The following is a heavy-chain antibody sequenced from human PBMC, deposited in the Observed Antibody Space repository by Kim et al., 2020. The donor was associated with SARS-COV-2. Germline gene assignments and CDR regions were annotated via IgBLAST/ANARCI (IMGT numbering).Heavy chain of an antibody. CDR3: ERAYCGGGTCYPKYFLKGLDI. CDR1: GFTFSSYG. J-gene: IGHJ6*01. V-gene: IGHV3-21*01. Sequence: GGSLRLSCEASGFTFSSYGMTWVRQAPGKGLEWVCSISLSTSYIYYAQSVEGRFTISRDNAKNSRYLQMNSLAAEDTAGYYCERAYCGGGTCYPKYFLKGLDIWGQGTTVSVSS. D-gene: IGHD2-15*01. CDR2: ISLSTSYI.